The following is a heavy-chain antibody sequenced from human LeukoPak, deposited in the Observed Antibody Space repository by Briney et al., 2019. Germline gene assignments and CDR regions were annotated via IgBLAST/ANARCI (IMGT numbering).Heavy chain of an antibody. V-gene: IGHV4-39*07. D-gene: IGHD2-15*01. CDR1: GGSISSSSYY. J-gene: IGHJ4*02. Sequence: SETLSLTCTVSGGSISSSSYYWGWIRQPPGKGLEWIGSIYYSGSTYYNPSLKSRVTISVDTSKNQFSLKLSSVTAADTAVYYCARDLMRYCSGGSCYPNDYWGQGTLVTVSS. CDR2: IYYSGST. CDR3: ARDLMRYCSGGSCYPNDY.